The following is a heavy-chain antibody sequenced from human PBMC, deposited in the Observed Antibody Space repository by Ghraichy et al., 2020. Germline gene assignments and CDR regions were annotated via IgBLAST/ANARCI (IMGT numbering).Heavy chain of an antibody. V-gene: IGHV3-53*01. J-gene: IGHJ2*01. CDR3: ARDGPWTTAVGEWYFDL. CDR2: IYSGGST. Sequence: GGSLRLSCAASGFTVSSNYMSWVRQAPGKGLEWVSVIYSGGSTYYADSVKGRFTISRDNSKNTLYLQINSLRAEDTAVYYCARDGPWTTAVGEWYFDLWGRGTLVTVSS. CDR1: GFTVSSNY. D-gene: IGHD3/OR15-3a*01.